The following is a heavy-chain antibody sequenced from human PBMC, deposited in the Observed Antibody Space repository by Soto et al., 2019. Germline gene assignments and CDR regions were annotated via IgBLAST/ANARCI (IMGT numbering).Heavy chain of an antibody. D-gene: IGHD3-10*01. CDR1: GFSLTTSGVG. CDR3: AHHPYYGLGSYSFDY. V-gene: IGHV2-5*02. CDR2: IHWDDDK. Sequence: QITLKESGPTLVRLTQTLTLTCTFSGFSLTTSGVGVGWIRQPPGKALEWLAVIHWDDDKRYSSSLKSRLTITKDTSKNQVVLTMTNMDPVDTATYYCAHHPYYGLGSYSFDYWGQGTLVTVSS. J-gene: IGHJ4*02.